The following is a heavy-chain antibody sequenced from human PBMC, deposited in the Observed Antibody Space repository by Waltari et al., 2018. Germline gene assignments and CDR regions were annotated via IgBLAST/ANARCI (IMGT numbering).Heavy chain of an antibody. CDR2: ISGSGCST. CDR1: GFTFSRYD. J-gene: IGHJ3*01. CDR3: VNQDRTGVYTSISGWGGAFHV. V-gene: IGHV3-23*01. D-gene: IGHD1-26*01. Sequence: EVQMLESGGGLVQPGGSLRLPCAATGFTFSRYDMSWVRQDPGKGLEWVSAISGSGCSTYYADSVKRRFTISRDNSKNTLYLQMNSLRAEDTAVYYCVNQDRTGVYTSISGWGGAFHVWGQGTMVTVSS.